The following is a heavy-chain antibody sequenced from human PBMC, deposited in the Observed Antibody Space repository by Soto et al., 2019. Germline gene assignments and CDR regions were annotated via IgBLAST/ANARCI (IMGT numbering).Heavy chain of an antibody. CDR3: ARDTGNFFDY. Sequence: ASVKVSCKASGYTFTSYTISWVRQAPGQGLEWVGWIGPSSGNTDSVRSLQGRVTMTTDTSTRTAYMELRSLRSDDTAVYYCARDTGNFFDYWGQGTLVTVSS. V-gene: IGHV1-18*01. J-gene: IGHJ4*02. CDR2: IGPSSGNT. CDR1: GYTFTSYT.